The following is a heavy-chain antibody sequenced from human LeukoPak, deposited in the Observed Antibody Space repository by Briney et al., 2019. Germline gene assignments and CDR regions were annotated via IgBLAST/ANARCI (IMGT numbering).Heavy chain of an antibody. CDR2: IYSGGST. CDR1: GLTVNSNY. D-gene: IGHD1-26*01. CDR3: ARNNGGREVVGDWFDP. J-gene: IGHJ5*02. V-gene: IGHV3-53*01. Sequence: GGSCRLSCAASGLTVNSNYMTWGRKSPGKGLEWVSVIYSGGSTYYAASVKGRFTISRDNSKNTLYLQMNSLGGEDTAVYYCARNNGGREVVGDWFDPWGQGTLVTVSS.